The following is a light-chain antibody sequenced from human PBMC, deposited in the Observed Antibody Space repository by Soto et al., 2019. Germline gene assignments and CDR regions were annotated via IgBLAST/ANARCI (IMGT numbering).Light chain of an antibody. CDR3: QQYGTSPWT. CDR1: QSVGNNY. V-gene: IGKV3-20*01. CDR2: AAS. Sequence: EIVLTQSPGNLSLSPGERATLSCRASQSVGNNYLAWYQQKVGQAPKLLIFAASKRATGIPDRFSGSGSGSDFSLTISRLEPEEFAVSYCQQYGTSPWTFGQGTKVEIK. J-gene: IGKJ1*01.